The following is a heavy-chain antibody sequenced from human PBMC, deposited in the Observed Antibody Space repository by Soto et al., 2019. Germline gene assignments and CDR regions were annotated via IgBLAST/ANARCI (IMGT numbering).Heavy chain of an antibody. J-gene: IGHJ5*02. CDR1: GYTFTSYA. CDR3: ARDPARSGWFDP. D-gene: IGHD2-2*01. CDR2: INAGNGNT. V-gene: IGHV1-3*01. Sequence: EASVKVSCKASGYTFTSYAMHWVRQAPGQRLEWMGWINAGNGNTKYSQKFQGRVTITRDTSASTAYMELSSLRSEDTAVYYCARDPARSGWFDPWGQGTLVTVSS.